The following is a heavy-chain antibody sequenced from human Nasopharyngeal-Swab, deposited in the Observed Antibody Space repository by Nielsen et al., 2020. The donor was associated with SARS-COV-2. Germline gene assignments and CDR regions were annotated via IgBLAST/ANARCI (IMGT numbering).Heavy chain of an antibody. Sequence: GESLKISCAASGFTFSSYAMHWVRQAPGKGLEWVAVISYDGNNKYYADSVKGRFTISRDNSETRDNSKNTLYLQMNSLRAEDTAVYYCARDQGRVGSRWSYYYYYYGMDVWGQGTTVTVSS. J-gene: IGHJ6*02. CDR3: ARDQGRVGSRWSYYYYYYGMDV. V-gene: IGHV3-30-3*01. CDR1: GFTFSSYA. D-gene: IGHD6-13*01. CDR2: ISYDGNNK.